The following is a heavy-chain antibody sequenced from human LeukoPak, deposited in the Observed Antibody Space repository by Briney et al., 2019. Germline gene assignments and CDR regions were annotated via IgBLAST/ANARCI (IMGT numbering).Heavy chain of an antibody. CDR2: ISSSSSYI. Sequence: GGSLRLSCAASGFTISSYSMNWVRQAPGKGLEWVSSISSSSSYIYYADSVKGRFTISRDNAKNSLYLQMNSLRAEDTAVYYCAREMATKSYYFDYWGQGTLVTVSS. CDR3: AREMATKSYYFDY. D-gene: IGHD5-24*01. CDR1: GFTISSYS. J-gene: IGHJ4*02. V-gene: IGHV3-21*01.